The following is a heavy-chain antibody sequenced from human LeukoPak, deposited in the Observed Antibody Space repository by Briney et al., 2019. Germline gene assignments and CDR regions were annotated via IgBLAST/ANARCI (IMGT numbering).Heavy chain of an antibody. CDR1: LDSTTSNF. CDR3: AREILGGFNPGAY. Sequence: SETLSLTCTVSLDSTTSNFWSWVRQPPGRGLEWIGEIHRSGSPNYNPSLQSRVTISIDRSRNQIVLELSSVTAADTAVYYCAREILGGFNPGAYWGQGILVTVSS. CDR2: IHRSGSP. V-gene: IGHV4-4*02. D-gene: IGHD1-14*01. J-gene: IGHJ4*02.